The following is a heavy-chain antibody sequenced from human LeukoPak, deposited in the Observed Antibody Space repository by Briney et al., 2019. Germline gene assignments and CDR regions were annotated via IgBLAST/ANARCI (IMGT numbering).Heavy chain of an antibody. D-gene: IGHD1-1*01. V-gene: IGHV3-74*01. CDR3: ARDIGKKPDY. CDR2: ISSDGTGT. Sequence: GGSLRLSCAASGFTFSSYWMHWVRQAPGKGLVWVSGISSDGTGTTYTDSVKGQFTISRDNTKNTLYLQLNSLRAEDTAVYYCARDIGKKPDYWGQGTLVTVSS. CDR1: GFTFSSYW. J-gene: IGHJ4*02.